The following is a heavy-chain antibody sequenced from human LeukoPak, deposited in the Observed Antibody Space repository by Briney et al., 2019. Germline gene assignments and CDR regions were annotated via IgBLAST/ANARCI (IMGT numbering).Heavy chain of an antibody. D-gene: IGHD4-17*01. CDR3: ARGGGDYDPYYFDY. CDR1: GGSISSYY. V-gene: IGHV4-4*07. CDR2: IYTSGST. Sequence: SETPSLTCTVSGGSISSYYWSWIRQPAGKGLEWIGRIYTSGSTNYNPSLKSRVTMSVDTSKNQFSLKLSSVTAADTAVYYCARGGGDYDPYYFDYWGQGTLVTVSS. J-gene: IGHJ4*02.